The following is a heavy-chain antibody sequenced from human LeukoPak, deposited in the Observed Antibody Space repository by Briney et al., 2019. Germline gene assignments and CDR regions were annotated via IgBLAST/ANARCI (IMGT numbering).Heavy chain of an antibody. Sequence: SVKVSCKASGGTFSSYAISWVRQAPGQGLEWMGGIIPIFGTANYAQKFQGRVTITTDESTSTAYMELSSLRSEDTAVYYCARDLPNFSSDLTVEYFQHWGQGTLVTVSS. D-gene: IGHD6-19*01. CDR3: ARDLPNFSSDLTVEYFQH. CDR1: GGTFSSYA. V-gene: IGHV1-69*05. CDR2: IIPIFGTA. J-gene: IGHJ1*01.